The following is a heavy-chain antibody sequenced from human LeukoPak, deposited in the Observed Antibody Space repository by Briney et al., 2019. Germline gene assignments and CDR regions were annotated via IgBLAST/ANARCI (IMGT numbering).Heavy chain of an antibody. J-gene: IGHJ5*02. CDR3: TRDRLGFDP. Sequence: GGSLRLSCAASGFTSSNYWMHWVRQVPGKGLVWVSRIDSDGITTSYADSVKGRFTISRDNAKNTLYLQMNSLRVEDTAVYYCTRDRLGFDPWGQGTLVTVSS. CDR2: IDSDGITT. CDR1: GFTSSNYW. V-gene: IGHV3-74*01.